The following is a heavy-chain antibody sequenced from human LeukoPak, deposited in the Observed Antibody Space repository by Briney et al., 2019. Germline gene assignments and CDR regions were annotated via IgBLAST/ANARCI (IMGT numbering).Heavy chain of an antibody. D-gene: IGHD6-19*01. J-gene: IGHJ4*02. V-gene: IGHV3-53*01. CDR1: GFTVSSNY. CDR3: ARSGSGPQWMVSTY. Sequence: GGSLRLSCAASGFTVSSNYMSWVRQAPGKGLEWVSVIYSGGSTYYAGSVKGRFTISRDNSKNTLYLQMNSLRAEDTAVYYCARSGSGPQWMVSTYWGQGTLVTVSS. CDR2: IYSGGST.